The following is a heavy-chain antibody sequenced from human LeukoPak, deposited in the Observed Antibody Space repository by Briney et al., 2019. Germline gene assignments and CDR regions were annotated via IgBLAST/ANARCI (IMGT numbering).Heavy chain of an antibody. CDR3: ARGNNVLMVTGCFDY. D-gene: IGHD2-21*02. J-gene: IGHJ4*02. CDR1: GFTVSSNY. CDR2: ISYDGNNK. V-gene: IGHV3-30-3*01. Sequence: GGSLRLSCAASGFTVSSNYMSWVRQAPGKGLEWVAVISYDGNNKDFADSVKGRFTISRDNSKNTLYLQMNSLRAEDTAVYYCARGNNVLMVTGCFDYWGQGTLVTVSS.